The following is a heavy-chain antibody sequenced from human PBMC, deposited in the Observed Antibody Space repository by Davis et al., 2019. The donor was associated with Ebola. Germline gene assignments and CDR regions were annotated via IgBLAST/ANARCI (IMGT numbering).Heavy chain of an antibody. CDR2: INHSGST. D-gene: IGHD3-22*01. V-gene: IGHV4-34*01. CDR1: GGSFSGYY. J-gene: IGHJ4*02. CDR3: ASSYDSSGSYFDY. Sequence: SETLSLTCAVYGGSFSGYYWSWIRQPPGKGLEWIGEINHSGSTNYNPSLKSRVTISVGRSKNQFSLKLSSVTAADTAVYYCASSYDSSGSYFDYWGQGTLVTVSS.